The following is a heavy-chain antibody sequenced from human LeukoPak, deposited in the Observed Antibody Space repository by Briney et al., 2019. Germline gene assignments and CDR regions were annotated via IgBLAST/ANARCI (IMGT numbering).Heavy chain of an antibody. V-gene: IGHV3-21*01. CDR2: ISSSSSYI. CDR1: GFAFSTYA. J-gene: IGHJ4*02. Sequence: GGSLRLSCAASGFAFSTYAMNWVSQAPGKGLEWVSSISSSSSYIYYADSVKGRFTISRDNAKNSLYLQMNSLRAEDTAVYYCARDTHYYDSSGYPPPFDYWGQGTLVTVSS. D-gene: IGHD3-22*01. CDR3: ARDTHYYDSSGYPPPFDY.